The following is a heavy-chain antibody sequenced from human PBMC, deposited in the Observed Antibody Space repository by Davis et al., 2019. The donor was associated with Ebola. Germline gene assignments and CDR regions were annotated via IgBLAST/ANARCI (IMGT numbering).Heavy chain of an antibody. Sequence: AASVKVSCKASGGTFSSYAMHWVRQAPGQRLEWMGWINAGNGNTKYSQKLQGRVTMTRDTSTSTVYMELSSLRSEDTAVYYCAREVDGYNWNYFDYWGQGTLVTVSS. CDR2: INAGNGNT. CDR1: GGTFSSYA. J-gene: IGHJ4*02. D-gene: IGHD5-24*01. V-gene: IGHV1-3*01. CDR3: AREVDGYNWNYFDY.